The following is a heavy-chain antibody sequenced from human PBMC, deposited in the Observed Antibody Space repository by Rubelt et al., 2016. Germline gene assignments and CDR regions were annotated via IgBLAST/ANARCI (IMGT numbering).Heavy chain of an antibody. D-gene: IGHD2-15*01. J-gene: IGHJ5*02. Sequence: RGLEWMGWISAYNGNTNYAQKLQGRVTMTTDTSTSTAYMELRSLRSDDTAVYYCESGEDIVVVVAATANGFDPWGQGTLVTVSS. CDR2: ISAYNGNT. V-gene: IGHV1-18*01. CDR3: ESGEDIVVVVAATANGFDP.